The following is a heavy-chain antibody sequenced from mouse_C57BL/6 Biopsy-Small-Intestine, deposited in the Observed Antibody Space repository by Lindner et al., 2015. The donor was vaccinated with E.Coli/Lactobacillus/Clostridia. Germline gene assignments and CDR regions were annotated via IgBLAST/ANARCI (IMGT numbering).Heavy chain of an antibody. CDR2: ISAYNGNT. J-gene: IGHJ1*01. V-gene: IGHV1-55*01. Sequence: SVKVSCKASGYTFTSYGITWVRQAPGQGLEWMGWISAYNGNTNYAQKLQGRVTMTTDTSTRTAYMELRSLRSDDTAVYYCARWWVKERDYYYYGMDVWGQGTTVTVSS. CDR3: ARWWVKERDYYYYGMDV. D-gene: IGHD1-1*01. CDR1: GYTFTSYG.